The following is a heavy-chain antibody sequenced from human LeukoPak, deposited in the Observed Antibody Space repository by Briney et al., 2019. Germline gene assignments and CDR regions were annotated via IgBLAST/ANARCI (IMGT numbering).Heavy chain of an antibody. D-gene: IGHD3-10*01. CDR1: GGSISSFY. V-gene: IGHV4-59*08. CDR3: ARHEFDSGSLPYFDY. CDR2: ISYSGST. J-gene: IGHJ4*02. Sequence: SETLSLTCTVSGGSISSFYWSWIRQPPGKGLEWIGFISYSGSTDYNPSLKTRVTMSVDTSKNQFSLKLSAVTAADTAVYYCARHEFDSGSLPYFDYWGQGILVTVSS.